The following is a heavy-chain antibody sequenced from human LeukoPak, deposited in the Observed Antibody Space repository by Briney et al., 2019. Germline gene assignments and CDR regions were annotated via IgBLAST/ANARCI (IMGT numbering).Heavy chain of an antibody. D-gene: IGHD2-15*01. V-gene: IGHV3-21*01. CDR3: ASQGGLDY. Sequence: GGSLRLSCAASGFSFSSYTMNWVRRAPGKGLEWVSSITSGSSYIYYADSVRGRFTISRDNAKSSLYLQMNSLRAEDTAVYYCASQGGLDYWGQGTLVTVSS. J-gene: IGHJ4*02. CDR1: GFSFSSYT. CDR2: ITSGSSYI.